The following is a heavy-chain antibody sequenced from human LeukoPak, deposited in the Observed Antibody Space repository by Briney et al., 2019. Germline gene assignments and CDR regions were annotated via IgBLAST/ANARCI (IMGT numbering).Heavy chain of an antibody. CDR2: ISAYNGNT. J-gene: IGHJ3*02. D-gene: IGHD6-6*01. CDR1: GYTFTSYG. Sequence: GASVKVSCKASGYTFTSYGISWVRQAPGQGLEWMGWISAYNGNTNYAQKLQGRVTMTTDTSTSTAYMELRSLRSDDTAVYYCARDSVYSSSSDAFDIWGQGTMVTVSS. V-gene: IGHV1-18*01. CDR3: ARDSVYSSSSDAFDI.